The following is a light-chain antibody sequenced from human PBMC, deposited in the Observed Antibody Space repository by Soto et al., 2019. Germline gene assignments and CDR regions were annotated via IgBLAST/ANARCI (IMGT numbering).Light chain of an antibody. V-gene: IGKV1-9*01. CDR3: QQFKTYSLT. CDR2: EAS. Sequence: DIQLTQSPSLLSASVGDRVTITCRASHDISTYLAWYQQKPGKAPKLMIYEASTLQSGVPSRFSGSGSGTEFTLTISSLQPDDSATYYCQQFKTYSLTFGGGTKVDIK. CDR1: HDISTY. J-gene: IGKJ4*01.